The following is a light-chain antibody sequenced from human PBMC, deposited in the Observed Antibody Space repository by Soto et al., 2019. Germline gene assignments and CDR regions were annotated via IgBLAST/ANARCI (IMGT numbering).Light chain of an antibody. CDR2: AAS. CDR1: QSIGSW. J-gene: IGKJ3*01. CDR3: QQANSFPFT. V-gene: IGKV1-12*02. Sequence: DIQMTQSPSSVSASIGDRVTITCRASQSIGSWLAWYQQKPGKAPTLLIYAASSLQSGVPSRFSGSGSGTDFTLTITSLQAEDSATYYCQQANSFPFTFGPGTKVDIK.